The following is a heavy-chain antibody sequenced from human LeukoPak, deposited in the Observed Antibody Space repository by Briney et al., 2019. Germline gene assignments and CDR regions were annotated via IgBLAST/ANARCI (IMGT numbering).Heavy chain of an antibody. CDR1: GFTFSDYP. V-gene: IGHV3-15*07. CDR3: ATDFYDST. J-gene: IGHJ5*02. Sequence: PGGSLRLSCAASGFTFSDYPMNWIRQAPGKGLEWVGRIRSNSDGGTIDYAAPVKGRFTLSRDDSKTTLYLQMNSLQTEDTAVYYCATDFYDSTWGQGTLVTVSS. D-gene: IGHD3-22*01. CDR2: IRSNSDGGTI.